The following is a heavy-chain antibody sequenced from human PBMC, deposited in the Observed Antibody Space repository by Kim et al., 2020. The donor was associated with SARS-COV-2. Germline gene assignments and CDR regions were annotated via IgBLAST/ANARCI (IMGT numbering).Heavy chain of an antibody. V-gene: IGHV4-39*01. CDR3: ASYLHYDFWSGYPEGFDP. Sequence: SETLSLTCTVSGGSISSSSYYWGWIRQPPGKGLEWIGSIYYSGSTYYNPSLKSRVTISVDTSKNQFSLKLSSVTAADTAVYYCASYLHYDFWSGYPEGFDPWGQGTLVTVSS. J-gene: IGHJ5*02. CDR2: IYYSGST. CDR1: GGSISSSSYY. D-gene: IGHD3-3*01.